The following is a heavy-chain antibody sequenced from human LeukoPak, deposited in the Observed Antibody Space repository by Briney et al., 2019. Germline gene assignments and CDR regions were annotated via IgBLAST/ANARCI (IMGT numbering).Heavy chain of an antibody. D-gene: IGHD4-17*01. CDR2: IMQDGSEK. CDR1: GFTFSSYW. CDR3: ARDPHYGDYDGWFDP. Sequence: GGSLRLSCAASGFTFSSYWMSWVRQAPGKGLEWVANIMQDGSEKYYVDSVKGRFTISRDNAKNSLYLQMNSLRAEDTAVYYCARDPHYGDYDGWFDPWGQGTLVTVSS. V-gene: IGHV3-7*01. J-gene: IGHJ5*02.